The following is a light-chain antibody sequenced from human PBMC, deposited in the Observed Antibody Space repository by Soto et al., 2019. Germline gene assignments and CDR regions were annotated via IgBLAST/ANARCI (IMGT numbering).Light chain of an antibody. CDR2: GAY. CDR1: QSVGIN. J-gene: IGKJ3*01. V-gene: IGKV3-15*01. Sequence: EVVLTKSPATLSVSPGERATLSCRASQSVGINLAWNQQKPGQAPRLLISGAYTRAADVPARFSGSGSGTDFTLTVDSLQSEDFAVYYCHQSDSWPPFNFGPPTTVHLK. CDR3: HQSDSWPPFN.